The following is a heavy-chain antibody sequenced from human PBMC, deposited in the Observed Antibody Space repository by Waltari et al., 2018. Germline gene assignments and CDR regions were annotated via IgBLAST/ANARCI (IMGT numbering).Heavy chain of an antibody. J-gene: IGHJ4*02. CDR1: GYSISSGYY. D-gene: IGHD2-21*01. Sequence: QVQLQESGPGLVKPWETLSLTCTVSGYSISSGYYWVWIRQPPGKGLEWIGSIYHSGSTYSNLPLKRRSTLSVDTSMNQFSLKLGSATAAYTAVYSFARDPLFQTLGVYYCGQGTLVTVSS. CDR2: IYHSGST. CDR3: ARDPLFQTLGVYY. V-gene: IGHV4-38-2*02.